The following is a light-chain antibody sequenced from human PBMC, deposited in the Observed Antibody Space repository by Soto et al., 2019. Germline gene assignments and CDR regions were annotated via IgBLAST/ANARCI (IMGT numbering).Light chain of an antibody. CDR2: EVG. Sequence: QSVLTQPASVSGSPGQSITISCTGTSSDIGTYIYVSWYLQHPGNAPKLLIYEVGNRPSGVSNRFSGSKSGTTASLTISGLQAEDEADYYCSSYTSSNSVVFGGGTKLTVL. J-gene: IGLJ2*01. CDR1: SSDIGTYIY. CDR3: SSYTSSNSVV. V-gene: IGLV2-14*01.